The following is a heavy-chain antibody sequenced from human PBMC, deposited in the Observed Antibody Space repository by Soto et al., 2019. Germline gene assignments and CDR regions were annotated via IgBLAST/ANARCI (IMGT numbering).Heavy chain of an antibody. CDR1: AFTFSSYS. Sequence: QVQLVESGGGVVQPGRSLRLSCAASAFTFSSYSMHWVRQAPGKGLEWVAAILYDGSNKYYADSVKGRFTISRDNSKNTLYLQMNSLRAEDTAVYYCARDRSTHSYSWSGYYFYGMDVWGQGTTVTVSS. V-gene: IGHV3-30-3*01. CDR3: ARDRSTHSYSWSGYYFYGMDV. CDR2: ILYDGSNK. J-gene: IGHJ6*02. D-gene: IGHD3-3*01.